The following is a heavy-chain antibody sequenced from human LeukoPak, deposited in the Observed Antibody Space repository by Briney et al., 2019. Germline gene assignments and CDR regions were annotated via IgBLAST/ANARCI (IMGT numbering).Heavy chain of an antibody. V-gene: IGHV3-7*01. CDR1: GFTFSSYW. D-gene: IGHD1-7*01. J-gene: IGHJ4*02. CDR2: IKQDGSEK. Sequence: PGGSLRLSCAASGFTFSSYWMSWVRQAPGKGLEWVANIKQDGSEKYYVDSVKGRFTISRDNAKNSLHLQMNSLRAEDTAVYYCARGRNNWNYEGFDYWGQGTLVTVSS. CDR3: ARGRNNWNYEGFDY.